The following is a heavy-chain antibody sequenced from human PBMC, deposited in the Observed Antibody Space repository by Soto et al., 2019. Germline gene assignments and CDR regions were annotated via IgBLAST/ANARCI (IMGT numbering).Heavy chain of an antibody. J-gene: IGHJ4*02. V-gene: IGHV3-21*01. D-gene: IGHD6-19*01. CDR3: ATVTRSGWD. CDR1: GFTFSSYS. Sequence: EVQLVESGGGLVKPGGSLRVSWAASGFTFSSYSMNWVRQAPGKGLEWVSSISGSSRYIYYADAVKGRFTISRDNAKNSLYLQMNSLRVEDTAVYYCATVTRSGWDWGQGTLVTVSS. CDR2: ISGSSRYI.